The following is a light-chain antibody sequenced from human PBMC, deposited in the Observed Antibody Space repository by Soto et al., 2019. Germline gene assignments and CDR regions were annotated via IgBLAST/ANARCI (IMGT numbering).Light chain of an antibody. V-gene: IGLV1-44*01. CDR1: RSNVGRNS. J-gene: IGLJ3*02. CDR3: AAWDDSLNAWV. CDR2: SHD. Sequence: QSVVTQPPSASQTPWQRVTISCSGSRSNVGRNSVSWYQHVPGTAPKLLIYSHDQRPSGVPDRISASRSGTAASLAISGLRSEDEAFYYCAAWDDSLNAWVFGGGTKLTVL.